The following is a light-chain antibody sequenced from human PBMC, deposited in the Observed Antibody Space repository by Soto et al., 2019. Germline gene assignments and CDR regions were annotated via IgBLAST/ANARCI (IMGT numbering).Light chain of an antibody. CDR2: DVS. CDR1: SSDVGGYNY. Sequence: QSVLTQPASVSGSPGQSITISCTGTSSDVGGYNYVSWYQQYPGKVPKLMIYDVSRPSGVSDRFSGSKSGNTASLNISGLQAEDEADYYCSSYSSSSIVVFGGGTKLTVL. V-gene: IGLV2-14*01. J-gene: IGLJ2*01. CDR3: SSYSSSSIVV.